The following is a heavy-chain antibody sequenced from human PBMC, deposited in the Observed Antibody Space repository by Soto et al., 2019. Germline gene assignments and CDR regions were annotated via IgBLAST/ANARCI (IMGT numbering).Heavy chain of an antibody. Sequence: QVQLQQWGAGLVKPSETLSLTCAVYGGSLRNYNWSWIRKAPGKRLEWIGEINHSGDTNYDSALKSADSSLVDTTKHQLSLILCSVTAADTAVYYCARGRLHSHFWNGYEFEGPSGLDVWGQGTTVTVTS. J-gene: IGHJ6*02. CDR1: GGSLRNYN. D-gene: IGHD3-3*02. CDR3: ARGRLHSHFWNGYEFEGPSGLDV. V-gene: IGHV4-34*02. CDR2: INHSGDT.